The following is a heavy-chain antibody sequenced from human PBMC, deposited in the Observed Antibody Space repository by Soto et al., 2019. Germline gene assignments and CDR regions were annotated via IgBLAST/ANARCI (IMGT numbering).Heavy chain of an antibody. V-gene: IGHV4-34*01. J-gene: IGHJ5*02. CDR1: VGYFSGYY. CDR3: ARGWRALRITMGRGVSRFRRFDP. Sequence: QVQLQQWGAGLLKPSETLSLTCAVYVGYFSGYYWSWIRQPPGKGLGWIGEINHSGSTNYNPSLRRRVTISVETSTTQFSLKLRSVTVADTAVYYCARGWRALRITMGRGVSRFRRFDPWGQGTLVNVSS. CDR2: INHSGST. D-gene: IGHD3-10*01.